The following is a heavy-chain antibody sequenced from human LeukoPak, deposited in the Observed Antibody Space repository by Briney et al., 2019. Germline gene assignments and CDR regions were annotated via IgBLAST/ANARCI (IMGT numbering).Heavy chain of an antibody. CDR3: SEGYFEPFDH. Sequence: SETLSLTCVVSGASVSSSHWNWIRQLPGKGLEWIGCLSYTGKTDYNPSLTSRVTISLDASKNQVSLKLRSVTAADTAVYYCSEGYFEPFDHWGQGTLVTVSS. J-gene: IGHJ4*02. V-gene: IGHV4-59*02. D-gene: IGHD2/OR15-2a*01. CDR2: LSYTGKT. CDR1: GASVSSSH.